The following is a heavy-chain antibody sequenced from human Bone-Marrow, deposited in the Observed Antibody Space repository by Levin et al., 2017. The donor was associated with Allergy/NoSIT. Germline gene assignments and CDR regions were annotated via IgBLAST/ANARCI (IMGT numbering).Heavy chain of an antibody. Sequence: SQTLSLTCSLSGGSISTGGFHWSWVRQRPGKGLEWIGYIYYSGNTYYNPSLQSRLSIAIDTSKNQFSLRLTSVTAADTAVYYCAREDGYVFDYWGQGTLVTVSS. CDR3: AREDGYVFDY. V-gene: IGHV4-31*03. CDR1: GGSISTGGFH. D-gene: IGHD5-24*01. CDR2: IYYSGNT. J-gene: IGHJ4*02.